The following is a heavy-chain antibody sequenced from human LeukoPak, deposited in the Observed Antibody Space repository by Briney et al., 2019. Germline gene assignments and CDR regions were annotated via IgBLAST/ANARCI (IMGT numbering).Heavy chain of an antibody. CDR3: ARGYEHFDY. Sequence: SETLSLTCTDSGGSISSYYWSWIRQPPGKGLEWIGYIYYSGSTNYNPSLKSRVTISVDTSKNQFSLKLSSVTAADTAVYYCARGYEHFDYWGQGTLVTVSS. V-gene: IGHV4-59*01. CDR1: GGSISSYY. CDR2: IYYSGST. J-gene: IGHJ4*02. D-gene: IGHD1-1*01.